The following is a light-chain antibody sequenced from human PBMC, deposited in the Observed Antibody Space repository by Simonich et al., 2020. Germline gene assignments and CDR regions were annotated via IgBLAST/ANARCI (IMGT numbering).Light chain of an antibody. V-gene: IGLV2-14*01. Sequence: QSALTQPASVSGSPGQSITISCTGTSSDVGGYNYVSWYQQHQGKAPKRLIYDVSKRPSGGSNRFSGSKAGNTASLTISGLQAEDEADYYCSSYTSSSTLVFGGGTKLTVL. J-gene: IGLJ3*02. CDR1: SSDVGGYNY. CDR3: SSYTSSSTLV. CDR2: DVS.